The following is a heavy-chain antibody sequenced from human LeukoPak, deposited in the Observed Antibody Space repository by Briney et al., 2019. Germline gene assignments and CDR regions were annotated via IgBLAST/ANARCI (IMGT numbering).Heavy chain of an antibody. Sequence: GASVKVSCKASGYTFNTYGITWVRQAPGQGLEWMGWISGYNGKTKYAQKLQDRVTMTTDTSTTTAYMELRSLTSDDTAVYYCARNGILTGYFYMDVWGKGTTVTVSS. CDR1: GYTFNTYG. J-gene: IGHJ6*03. D-gene: IGHD3-9*01. V-gene: IGHV1-18*01. CDR3: ARNGILTGYFYMDV. CDR2: ISGYNGKT.